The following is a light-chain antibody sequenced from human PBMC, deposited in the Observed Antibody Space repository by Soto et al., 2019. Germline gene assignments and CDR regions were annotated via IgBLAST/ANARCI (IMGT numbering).Light chain of an antibody. J-gene: IGKJ1*01. CDR2: AAS. V-gene: IGKV1-8*01. CDR1: QVISNY. CDR3: QQYSSCPWT. Sequence: AIRMTQSPSSLSASTGDRVTITCRASQVISNYLVWYQQKTGKTPKVLIHAASTLQSGVSSRFSGSGSGTDFTLTISSLQSEDFATYYCQQYSSCPWTFGQGTKVEV.